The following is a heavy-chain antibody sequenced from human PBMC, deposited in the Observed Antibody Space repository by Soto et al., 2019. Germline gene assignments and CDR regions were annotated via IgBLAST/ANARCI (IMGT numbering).Heavy chain of an antibody. CDR1: GDSFTSYW. CDR3: ACRLYGGDFHHYRLAV. V-gene: IGHV5-51*01. CDR2: IYPGDSDT. J-gene: IGHJ6*02. Sequence: PGESLKISCKGSGDSFTSYWIGWVRQMPGKGLEWMGIIYPGDSDTRYSPSFQGQVTISADKSINTAYLQWSRLKASDTAMYYYACRLYGGDFHHYRLAVWGQGTTVTVSS. D-gene: IGHD4-17*01.